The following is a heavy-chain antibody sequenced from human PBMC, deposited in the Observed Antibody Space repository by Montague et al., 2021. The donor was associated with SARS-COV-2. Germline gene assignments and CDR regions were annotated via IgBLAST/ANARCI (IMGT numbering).Heavy chain of an antibody. D-gene: IGHD2-15*01. Sequence: SLRLSCAASGFTFSTYAMSWVRRAPGKGLEWVSAIRGSGDKTYYADSVKGRFTTSRDNSKNTVSLQMNSLRVEDTAVYYCAKDLFCSSGDCYFYGMDLWGQGTTVTVSS. CDR2: IRGSGDKT. V-gene: IGHV3-23*01. CDR1: GFTFSTYA. J-gene: IGHJ6*02. CDR3: AKDLFCSSGDCYFYGMDL.